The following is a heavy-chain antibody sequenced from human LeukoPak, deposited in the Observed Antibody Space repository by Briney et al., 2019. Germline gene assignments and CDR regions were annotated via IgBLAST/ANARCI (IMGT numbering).Heavy chain of an antibody. Sequence: PGGSLRLSCAASGFTFSSYAMSWVRQAPGKGLEWVSAISGSGGSAYYADSVKGRFTISRDNSKNTLYLQMNSLRAEDTAVYYCAKDSAHDYGDYSPFDYWGQGTLVTVSS. CDR2: ISGSGGSA. V-gene: IGHV3-23*01. CDR3: AKDSAHDYGDYSPFDY. D-gene: IGHD4-17*01. CDR1: GFTFSSYA. J-gene: IGHJ4*02.